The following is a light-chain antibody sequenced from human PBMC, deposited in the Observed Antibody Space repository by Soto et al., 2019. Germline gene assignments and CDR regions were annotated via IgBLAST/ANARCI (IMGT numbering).Light chain of an antibody. V-gene: IGLV1-44*01. CDR2: YDN. J-gene: IGLJ1*01. CDR1: NSNIGSNT. CDR3: AAWDDSLNGRV. Sequence: QSVLTQPPSASGTPGQRVTISCSGSNSNIGSNTVNWYRQLPGTATKLLNYYDNLRPSGVPDRISGSKSGTSASLAISGLQSDDEADYYGAAWDDSLNGRVFGTGTKLTVL.